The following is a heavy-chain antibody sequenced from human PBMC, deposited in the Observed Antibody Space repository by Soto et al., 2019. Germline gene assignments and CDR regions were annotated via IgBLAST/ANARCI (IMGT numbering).Heavy chain of an antibody. CDR3: ARCPANYSSGHDYYYYGMDV. CDR2: INPNSGGT. CDR1: GYTFTGYY. D-gene: IGHD6-19*01. J-gene: IGHJ6*02. Sequence: QVQLVQSGAEVKKPGASVKVSCKASGYTFTGYYMHWVRQAPGQGLEWMGWINPNSGGTNYAQKFQGWVTMTRDTSISTAYMELSRLRSDDTAVYYCARCPANYSSGHDYYYYGMDVWGQGTTVTVSS. V-gene: IGHV1-2*04.